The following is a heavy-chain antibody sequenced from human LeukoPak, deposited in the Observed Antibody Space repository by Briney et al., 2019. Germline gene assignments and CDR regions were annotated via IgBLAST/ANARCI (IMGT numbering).Heavy chain of an antibody. V-gene: IGHV4-30-2*01. CDR3: AREITIFGVATPDAFDI. J-gene: IGHJ3*02. CDR1: GGSISSGGYS. CDR2: IYHSGST. D-gene: IGHD3-3*01. Sequence: EPSETLSLTCAVSGGSISSGGYSWSWIRQPPGKGLEWIGYIYHSGSTYYNPSLKSRVTISVDRSKNQFSLKLSSVTAADTAVYYCAREITIFGVATPDAFDIWGQGTMVTVSS.